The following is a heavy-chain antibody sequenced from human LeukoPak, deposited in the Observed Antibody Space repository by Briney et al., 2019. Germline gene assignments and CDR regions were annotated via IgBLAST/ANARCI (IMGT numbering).Heavy chain of an antibody. J-gene: IGHJ3*02. Sequence: SETLSLTCTVSGGSISSYYWSWIRQPAGKGLEWIGHIYTSGSTNYNPSLKSRVTMSVDTSKNQFSLKLSSVTAADTAVYYCARDHRYYDSSGYYSSDAFDIWGQGTMVTVSS. CDR3: ARDHRYYDSSGYYSSDAFDI. CDR1: GGSISSYY. D-gene: IGHD3-22*01. V-gene: IGHV4-4*07. CDR2: IYTSGST.